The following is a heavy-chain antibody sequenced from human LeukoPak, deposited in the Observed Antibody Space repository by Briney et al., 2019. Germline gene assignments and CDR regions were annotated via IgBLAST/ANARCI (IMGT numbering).Heavy chain of an antibody. CDR3: ARDTGSYFIDY. V-gene: IGHV3-48*03. CDR1: RFTFSSYE. D-gene: IGHD1-14*01. J-gene: IGHJ4*02. Sequence: GGSLRLSCAASRFTFSSYEMNWVRQAPGKGLEWVSYISSSSNTIYYADSVKGRFTISRDNAKNSLYLQMNSLRAEDTAVYYCARDTGSYFIDYWGQGTLVTVSS. CDR2: ISSSSNTI.